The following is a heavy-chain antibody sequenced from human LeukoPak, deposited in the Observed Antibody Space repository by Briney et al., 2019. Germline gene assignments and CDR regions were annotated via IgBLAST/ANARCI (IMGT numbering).Heavy chain of an antibody. CDR1: GLTFSSYA. J-gene: IGHJ4*02. V-gene: IGHV3-30*04. Sequence: PGGSLRLSCATSGLTFSSYAMHWVRQAPGKGLEWVAVISYDGSNKYHADSVKGRFTISRDNSKNTLYLQMNSLRAEDTAVYYCARDRSFQWNLDYWGQGNLVTVSS. CDR2: ISYDGSNK. CDR3: ARDRSFQWNLDY. D-gene: IGHD1-1*01.